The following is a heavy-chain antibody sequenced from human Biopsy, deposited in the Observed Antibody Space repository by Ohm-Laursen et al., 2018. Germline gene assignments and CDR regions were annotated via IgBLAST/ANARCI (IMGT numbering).Heavy chain of an antibody. CDR1: GFTFSSYA. CDR2: INTSGGST. J-gene: IGHJ4*02. Sequence: SLRLSCAACGFTFSSYAMTWVRQAPGKGLEWVSVINTSGGSTHYAVSVKGRFTISRDNSKNTLYLRMNSLRAEDTAVYYCAKPADSYGSEFYFDYWGQGTLVTVSS. CDR3: AKPADSYGSEFYFDY. V-gene: IGHV3-23*01. D-gene: IGHD4-17*01.